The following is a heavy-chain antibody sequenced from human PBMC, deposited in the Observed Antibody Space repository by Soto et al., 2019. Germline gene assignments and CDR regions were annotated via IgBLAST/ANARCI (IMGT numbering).Heavy chain of an antibody. J-gene: IGHJ4*02. Sequence: EVQLLESGGGLVQPGGSLRLSCAASGFTFSSYAMSWVRQAPGKGLEWVSAISGSGGSTYYSDSVKGRFTISRDNSKNTLHLQMNSLRAEDTAVYYCAKGLYGDYLRFDYWGQGTLVTVSS. CDR1: GFTFSSYA. V-gene: IGHV3-23*01. CDR2: ISGSGGST. D-gene: IGHD4-17*01. CDR3: AKGLYGDYLRFDY.